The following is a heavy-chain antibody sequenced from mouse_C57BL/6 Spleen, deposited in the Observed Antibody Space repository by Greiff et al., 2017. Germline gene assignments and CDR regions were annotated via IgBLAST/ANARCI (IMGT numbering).Heavy chain of an antibody. CDR1: GFTFTDYY. Sequence: EVQVVESGGGLVQPGGSLSLSCAASGFTFTDYYMSWVRQPPGKALEWLGFIRNKANGYTTEYSASVKGRFTISRDNSQSILYLQMNALRAEDSATYYGASQGYYDYYAMDYWGQGTSVTVSS. CDR3: ASQGYYDYYAMDY. V-gene: IGHV7-3*01. D-gene: IGHD1-1*01. CDR2: IRNKANGYTT. J-gene: IGHJ4*01.